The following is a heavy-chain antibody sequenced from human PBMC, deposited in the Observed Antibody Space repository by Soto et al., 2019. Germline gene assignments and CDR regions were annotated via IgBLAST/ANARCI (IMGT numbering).Heavy chain of an antibody. CDR3: ARVAGIGAPPGTDY. Sequence: QVQLVQSGAEVKKPGSSVKVSCKASGGIFSSYAISWLRQAPGQGLEWMGAVIPILGQAYYAQDLQDRVSITADESTRTTYMELSSLRSEDTAVYFCARVAGIGAPPGTDYWGQGSLVIVSS. CDR1: GGIFSSYA. CDR2: VIPILGQA. D-gene: IGHD1-1*01. J-gene: IGHJ4*02. V-gene: IGHV1-69*01.